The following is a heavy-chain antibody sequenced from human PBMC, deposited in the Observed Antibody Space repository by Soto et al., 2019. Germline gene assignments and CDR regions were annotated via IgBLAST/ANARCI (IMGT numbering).Heavy chain of an antibody. CDR2: ISAYNGNT. J-gene: IGHJ6*02. D-gene: IGHD5-18*01. V-gene: IGHV1-18*01. CDR1: GYTFTSYG. CDR3: ASSYVDTDRYYDYGMDV. Sequence: QVQLVQSGAEVKKPGASVKVSCKASGYTFTSYGITWVRQAPGQGLEWMGWISAYNGNTNYAQKLQGRVTMTTDTSTSTAYMELRSLRSDDAAVDYCASSYVDTDRYYDYGMDVWGQGTTVTVSS.